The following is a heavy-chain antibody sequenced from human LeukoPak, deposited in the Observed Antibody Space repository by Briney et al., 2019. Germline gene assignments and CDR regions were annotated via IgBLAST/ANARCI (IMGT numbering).Heavy chain of an antibody. D-gene: IGHD6-13*01. CDR3: AREVRQQQMVHLEVWFDP. J-gene: IGHJ5*02. CDR2: INTNTGHP. CDR1: GYTFTRFA. V-gene: IGHV7-4-1*02. Sequence: GASVKVSCKASGYTFTRFAINWVRQAPGQRLEWMGWINTNTGHPTYAQGFIGRFVFSLDTSLSTAYLQINSLKTDDTAVYYCAREVRQQQMVHLEVWFDPWGQGTLVTVSS.